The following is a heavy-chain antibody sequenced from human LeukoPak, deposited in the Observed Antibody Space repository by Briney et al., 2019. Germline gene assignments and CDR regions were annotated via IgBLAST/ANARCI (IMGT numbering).Heavy chain of an antibody. V-gene: IGHV4-34*01. J-gene: IGHJ4*02. CDR3: ARGTNYNWDS. Sequence: SETLSLTCAVYGGSFSGYYWSWIRQPPGKGLEWIGEISHSGSTTYNPSLKSRVTISADMSKNQFSLSLTSVTAADTAVYYCARGTNYNWDSWGQGILVTVSS. CDR1: GGSFSGYY. D-gene: IGHD1-20*01. CDR2: ISHSGST.